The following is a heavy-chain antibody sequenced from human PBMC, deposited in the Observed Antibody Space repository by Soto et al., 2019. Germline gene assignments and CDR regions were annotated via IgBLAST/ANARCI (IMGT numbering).Heavy chain of an antibody. V-gene: IGHV4-4*02. CDR3: ARDPPARQPDNVVRPGMAAAGTSMGFDY. J-gene: IGHJ4*02. CDR2: IYHSGST. Sequence: SETLSLTCAVSGGSISSSNWWSWVRQPPGKGLEWIGEIYHSGSTNYNPSLKSRVTISVDKSKNQFSLKLSSVTAADTAVYYYARDPPARQPDNVVRPGMAAAGTSMGFDYWGQGTLVTVSS. CDR1: GGSISSSNW. D-gene: IGHD6-13*01.